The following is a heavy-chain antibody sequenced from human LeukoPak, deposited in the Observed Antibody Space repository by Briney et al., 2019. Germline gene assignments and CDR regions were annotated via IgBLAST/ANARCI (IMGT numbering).Heavy chain of an antibody. CDR2: IKSKTDGGTT. CDR1: GFTFSNAW. CDR3: TTDRRLKVRVLWAYYFDY. D-gene: IGHD4-17*01. V-gene: IGHV3-15*01. J-gene: IGHJ4*02. Sequence: PGGSLRLSCAASGFTFSNAWMSWVRQAPGKGLEWVGRIKSKTDGGTTDYAAPVKGRFTISRDDSKNTLYLQMNSLKTEDTAVYYCTTDRRLKVRVLWAYYFDYWGQGTLVTVSS.